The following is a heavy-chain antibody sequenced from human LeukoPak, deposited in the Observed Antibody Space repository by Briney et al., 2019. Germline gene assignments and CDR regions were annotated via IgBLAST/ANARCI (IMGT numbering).Heavy chain of an antibody. CDR2: ISYDGSNK. J-gene: IGHJ4*02. CDR3: AKEDYGDYFFDY. V-gene: IGHV3-30*18. D-gene: IGHD4-17*01. CDR1: GFTFSNYG. Sequence: PGGSLRLSCAASGFTFSNYGMHWVRQAPGKGLEWVAVISYDGSNKYYADSVKGRFTISRDNSKNTLYLQMNSLRAEDTAVYYCAKEDYGDYFFDYWGQGTLVTVSS.